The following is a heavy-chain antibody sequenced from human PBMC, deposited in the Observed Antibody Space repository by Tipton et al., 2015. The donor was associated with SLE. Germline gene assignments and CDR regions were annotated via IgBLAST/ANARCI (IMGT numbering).Heavy chain of an antibody. D-gene: IGHD1-26*01. J-gene: IGHJ6*02. Sequence: TLSLTCTVSGGSISTYYWTWIRQPPGKGLEWIGEINHSGSTNYNPSLKSRVTISVDTSKNQFSLKLSSVTAADTAVYYCARGGIVGATIDYYYYGLDVWGQGTTVTVSS. CDR3: ARGGIVGATIDYYYYGLDV. CDR2: INHSGST. CDR1: GGSISTYY. V-gene: IGHV4-34*01.